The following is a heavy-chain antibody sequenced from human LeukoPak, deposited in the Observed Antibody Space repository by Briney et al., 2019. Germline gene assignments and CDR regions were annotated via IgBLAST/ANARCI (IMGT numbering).Heavy chain of an antibody. CDR2: ISKNSDSI. V-gene: IGHV3-21*01. CDR1: GFSFSDYN. CDR3: ARDHRGVRDYFDY. Sequence: PGGSLRLSCAASGFSFSDYNMNWVRQAPGKGLEWLSSISKNSDSIYYAGSAKGRFTISRDNAKNSLYLQMNSLRAEDTAVYYCARDHRGVRDYFDYWGQGTLVTVSS. D-gene: IGHD3-10*01. J-gene: IGHJ4*02.